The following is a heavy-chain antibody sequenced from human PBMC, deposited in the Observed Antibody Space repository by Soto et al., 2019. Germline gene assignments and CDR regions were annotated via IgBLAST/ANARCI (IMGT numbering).Heavy chain of an antibody. J-gene: IGHJ5*02. CDR2: MHYTGFS. Sequence: PSETLSLTCSFSGDSVTSHYLTWIRQSPEKGLEWIGYMHYTGFSHYNPSLKSRLTISVDRSKNQFTLQLTSVTAADTAVYYCATKKGIEGANDWFDPWGQGTLVTVSS. D-gene: IGHD1-26*01. V-gene: IGHV4-59*02. CDR3: ATKKGIEGANDWFDP. CDR1: GDSVTSHY.